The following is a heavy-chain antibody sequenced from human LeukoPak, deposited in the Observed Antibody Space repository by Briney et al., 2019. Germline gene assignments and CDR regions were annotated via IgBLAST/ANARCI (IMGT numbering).Heavy chain of an antibody. CDR3: ATADCSSTSCYGGSYYYMDV. D-gene: IGHD2-2*01. CDR2: IIPIFGTA. J-gene: IGHJ6*03. Sequence: GASVKVSCTASGGTFSSYAISWVRQAPGQGLEWMGGIIPIFGTANYAQKFQGRVTITTDESTSTAYMELSSLRSEDTAVYYCATADCSSTSCYGGSYYYMDVWGKGTTVTVSS. CDR1: GGTFSSYA. V-gene: IGHV1-69*05.